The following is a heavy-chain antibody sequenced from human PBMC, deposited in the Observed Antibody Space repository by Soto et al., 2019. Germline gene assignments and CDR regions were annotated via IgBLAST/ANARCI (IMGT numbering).Heavy chain of an antibody. CDR2: IYYSGST. Sequence: TSETLSLTCTVSGGSISSGGYYWSWIRQHPGEGLEWIGYIYYSGSTYYNPSLKSRVTISVDTSKNQFSLKLSSVTAADTAVYYCARGQSVRGVIHYYGMDVWGQGTTVTVSS. CDR1: GGSISSGGYY. D-gene: IGHD3-10*01. CDR3: ARGQSVRGVIHYYGMDV. V-gene: IGHV4-31*03. J-gene: IGHJ6*02.